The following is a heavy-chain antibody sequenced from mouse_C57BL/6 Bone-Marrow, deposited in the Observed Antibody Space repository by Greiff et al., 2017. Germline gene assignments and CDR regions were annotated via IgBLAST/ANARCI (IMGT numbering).Heavy chain of an antibody. D-gene: IGHD2-2*01. V-gene: IGHV3-6*01. J-gene: IGHJ3*01. CDR3: AREGAMATTPFAY. CDR2: ISYDGSN. CDR1: GYSITSGYY. Sequence: EVQVVESGPGLVKPSQSLSLTCSVTGYSITSGYYWNWIRQFPGNNLAWMGYISYDGSNNYNPSLKNRISITRDTSKNQFFLKLNSVTTEDTATYYCAREGAMATTPFAYWGQGTLVTVSA.